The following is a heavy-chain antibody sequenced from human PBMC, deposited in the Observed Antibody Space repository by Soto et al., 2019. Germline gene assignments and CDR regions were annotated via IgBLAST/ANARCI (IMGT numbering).Heavy chain of an antibody. D-gene: IGHD5-12*01. CDR2: IYYSGST. CDR3: ARGMSGYDPTSFDY. J-gene: IGHJ4*02. V-gene: IGHV4-59*01. CDR1: GGSIISYY. Sequence: SETLSLTCTVSGGSIISYYWSWIRQPPGKGLEWIGYIYYSGSTNYNPSLKSRVTISVDTSKNQFSLKLSSVTAADTAVYYCARGMSGYDPTSFDYWGQGTLVTVSS.